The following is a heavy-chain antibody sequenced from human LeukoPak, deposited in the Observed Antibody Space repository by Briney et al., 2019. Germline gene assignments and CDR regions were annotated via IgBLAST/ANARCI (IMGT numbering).Heavy chain of an antibody. CDR2: IYTSGST. D-gene: IGHD6-13*01. Sequence: SETLSLTCTVSGGSISSYYWSWIRQPAGKGLEWIGRIYTSGSTNYNPSLKSRVTMSVDTSKNQFSLKLSSVTAADTAVYYCARGTGYSSSWSNYYYGMDVWGQGTTVTVSS. V-gene: IGHV4-4*07. J-gene: IGHJ6*02. CDR1: GGSISSYY. CDR3: ARGTGYSSSWSNYYYGMDV.